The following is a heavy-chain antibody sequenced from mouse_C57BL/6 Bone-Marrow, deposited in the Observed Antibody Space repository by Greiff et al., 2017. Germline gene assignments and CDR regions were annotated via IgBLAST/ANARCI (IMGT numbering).Heavy chain of an antibody. CDR3: AGGRWLLRYFDY. J-gene: IGHJ2*01. Sequence: EVKLVESGPGLVKPSQSLSLTCSVTGYSITSGYYWNWIRQFPGNKLEWMGYISYDGSNNYHPSLKNRIPITRDPSKNQFFLKLNAVTTENTATYDWAGGRWLLRYFDYWGQGTTLTVSS. V-gene: IGHV3-6*01. CDR2: ISYDGSN. CDR1: GYSITSGYY. D-gene: IGHD2-3*01.